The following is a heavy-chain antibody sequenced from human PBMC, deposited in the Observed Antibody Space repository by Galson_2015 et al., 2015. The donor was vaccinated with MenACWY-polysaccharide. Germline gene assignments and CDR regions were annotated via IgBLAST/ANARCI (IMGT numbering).Heavy chain of an antibody. CDR3: ARDYSSSWYPLVY. Sequence: SLRLSCAASGFTFSSYGMHWVRQAPGKGLEWVAVIWYDGSNKYYADSVKGRFTISRDNSKNTLYLQMNSLRAEDTAVYYCARDYSSSWYPLVYWGQGTLVTVSS. CDR1: GFTFSSYG. V-gene: IGHV3-33*01. D-gene: IGHD6-13*01. J-gene: IGHJ4*02. CDR2: IWYDGSNK.